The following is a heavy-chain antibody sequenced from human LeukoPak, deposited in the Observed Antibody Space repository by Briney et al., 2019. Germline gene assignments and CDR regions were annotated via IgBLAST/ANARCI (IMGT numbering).Heavy chain of an antibody. CDR3: AKDIVVVPAAISYSSSWYGAFDI. V-gene: IGHV3-23*01. Sequence: GGSLRLSCAASGFTFSSYAMSWVRQAPGKGLEWVSAISGSGGSTYYADPVKGRFTISRDNSKNTLYLQMNSLRAEDTAVYYCAKDIVVVPAAISYSSSWYGAFDIWGQGTMVTVSS. D-gene: IGHD2-2*01. CDR1: GFTFSSYA. CDR2: ISGSGGST. J-gene: IGHJ3*02.